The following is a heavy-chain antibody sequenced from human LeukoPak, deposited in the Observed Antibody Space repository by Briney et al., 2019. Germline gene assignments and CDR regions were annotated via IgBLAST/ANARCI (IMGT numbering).Heavy chain of an antibody. D-gene: IGHD4-11*01. CDR1: GGSITGSY. V-gene: IGHV4-59*12. CDR3: GRGWPRTATRLSY. J-gene: IGHJ4*02. Sequence: SETLSLTCTVSGGSITGSYWSWLRQPPGKGLEYIGYIYYSGSTNYNPSLKSRVTISIKMSKNQFSLKLTSVTAADTAVYYCGRGWPRTATRLSYWGQGTPVTFSS. CDR2: IYYSGST.